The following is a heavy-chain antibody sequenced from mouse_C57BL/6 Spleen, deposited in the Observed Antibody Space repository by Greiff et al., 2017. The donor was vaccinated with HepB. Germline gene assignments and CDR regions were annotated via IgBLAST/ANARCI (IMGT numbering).Heavy chain of an antibody. D-gene: IGHD2-12*01. CDR1: GYTFTSYW. Sequence: QVQLQQPGAELVKPGASVKLSCKASGYTFTSYWMQWVKQRPGQGLEWIGEIDPSDSYTNYKQKFKGKATVTVDTSSSTAYMQLSSLTSEDSAVYYCARWAYYSPPYAMDYWGQGTSVTVSS. V-gene: IGHV1-50*01. J-gene: IGHJ4*01. CDR2: IDPSDSYT. CDR3: ARWAYYSPPYAMDY.